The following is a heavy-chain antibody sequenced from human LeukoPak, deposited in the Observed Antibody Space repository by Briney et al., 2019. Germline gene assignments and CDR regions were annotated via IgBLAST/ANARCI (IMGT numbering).Heavy chain of an antibody. CDR1: GFTFSRHW. CDR3: ARSYYGSGTSYGMDV. CDR2: IKRDGSEK. J-gene: IGHJ6*02. Sequence: GGSLRLSCAVSGFTFSRHWMSWVRQAPGKGLEWLANIKRDGSEKYYVDSVEGRFTISRDNAKNSLYLQMNSLRAEDTAVYYCARSYYGSGTSYGMDVWGQGTTVTVSS. V-gene: IGHV3-7*01. D-gene: IGHD3-10*01.